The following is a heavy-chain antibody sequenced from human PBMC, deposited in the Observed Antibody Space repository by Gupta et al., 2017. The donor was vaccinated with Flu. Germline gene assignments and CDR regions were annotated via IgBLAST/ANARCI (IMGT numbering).Heavy chain of an antibody. CDR1: GGTFSSDA. D-gene: IGHD4-17*01. CDR3: ARGKTPGLGLDYYYYYMDV. CDR2: IIPFLGTA. V-gene: IGHV1-69*01. J-gene: IGHJ6*03. Sequence: QVQLVQSGAEVEKPGSSVKVSCKASGGTFSSDAISWVRQAPGQGLEWMGGIIPFLGTANYAQKFLGRVTITADASTSTAYMELSSLRSEDTAVYYCARGKTPGLGLDYYYYYMDVWGKGTTVTVSS.